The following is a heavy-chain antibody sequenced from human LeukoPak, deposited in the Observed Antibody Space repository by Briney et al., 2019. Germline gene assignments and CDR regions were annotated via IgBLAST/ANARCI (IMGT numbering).Heavy chain of an antibody. D-gene: IGHD2-15*01. J-gene: IGHJ4*02. CDR2: ISGSDGST. V-gene: IGHV3-23*01. CDR1: GFTFSNYA. CDR3: AKGRGYCTGGSCYSDY. Sequence: GGSLRLSCTASGFTFSNYAMSWVRQAPGKGLEWVSTISGSDGSTYYADSVKGRSTISGDNSKNTLYLQMNSLRVEDTAIYYCAKGRGYCTGGSCYSDYWGQGTLVTVSS.